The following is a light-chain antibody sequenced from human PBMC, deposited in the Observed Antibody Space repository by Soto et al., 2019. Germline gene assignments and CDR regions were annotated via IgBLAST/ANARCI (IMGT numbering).Light chain of an antibody. CDR2: EVT. J-gene: IGLJ1*01. CDR3: SSYTGGNPSYV. Sequence: QSALTQPPSASGPPGQSVTISCTGTSSDVGGYDYVSWYQQHPGKAPKLMIYEVTIRPSGVSDRFSGPKSGNTASLTVSGLQAEDEADYYCSSYTGGNPSYVFGTGTKVTVL. V-gene: IGLV2-8*01. CDR1: SSDVGGYDY.